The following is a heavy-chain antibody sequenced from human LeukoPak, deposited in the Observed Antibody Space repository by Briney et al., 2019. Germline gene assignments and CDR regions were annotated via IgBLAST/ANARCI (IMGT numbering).Heavy chain of an antibody. CDR2: IGSSGTTL. CDR3: ARRRDYLDY. V-gene: IGHV3-11*01. CDR1: GFTFSDYY. J-gene: IGHJ4*02. Sequence: PGGSLRLSCAASGFTFSDYYMSWIRQAPGEGLEYISYIGSSGTTLFYADSVKGRFTISRDNAKNSLCLEMNNLRAEDTAVYYCARRRDYLDYWGQGTLVTVSS.